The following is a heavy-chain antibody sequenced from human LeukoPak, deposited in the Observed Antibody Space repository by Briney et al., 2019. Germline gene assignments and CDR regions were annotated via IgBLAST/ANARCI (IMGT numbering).Heavy chain of an antibody. CDR1: GASFRAYY. Sequence: SETLSLTXAVYGASFRAYYWSWIRRAPGKGLEWIGEINDSGHARYNASLKSRVTMSVDTSKNQFSLKLKSVTAADTAVYYCASSRDLYHDAFTSYWYFGVWGRGSLVTVSS. D-gene: IGHD3-3*01. J-gene: IGHJ2*01. CDR3: ASSRDLYHDAFTSYWYFGV. CDR2: INDSGHA. V-gene: IGHV4-34*01.